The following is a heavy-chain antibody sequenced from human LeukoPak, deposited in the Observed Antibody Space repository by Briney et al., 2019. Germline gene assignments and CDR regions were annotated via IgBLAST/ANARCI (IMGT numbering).Heavy chain of an antibody. D-gene: IGHD5-12*01. V-gene: IGHV5-51*01. J-gene: IGHJ4*02. CDR3: ARIRGDVASIWLDY. CDR2: IYPGDSDT. Sequence: GESLKISCKGSGYTFASYWIAWVRQMPGKGLEWMGMIYPGDSDTRYSPSFQGQVTISADKSTITTYLQWSSLKASDIAMYYCARIRGDVASIWLDYWGQGTLVTVSS. CDR1: GYTFASYW.